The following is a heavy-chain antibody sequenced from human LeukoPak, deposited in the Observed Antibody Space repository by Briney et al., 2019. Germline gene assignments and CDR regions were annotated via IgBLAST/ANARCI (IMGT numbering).Heavy chain of an antibody. V-gene: IGHV4-4*02. CDR2: IYYSGST. CDR1: GGSISSSNW. J-gene: IGHJ4*02. Sequence: SETLSLTCAVSGGSISSSNWWSWVRQPPGKGLEWIGYIYYSGSTYYNPSLKSRVTISVDTSKNQLSLKLSSVTAADTAVYYCARGDFTMARGALVPSAYYFDYWGQGTLVTVSS. CDR3: ARGDFTMARGALVPSAYYFDY. D-gene: IGHD3-10*01.